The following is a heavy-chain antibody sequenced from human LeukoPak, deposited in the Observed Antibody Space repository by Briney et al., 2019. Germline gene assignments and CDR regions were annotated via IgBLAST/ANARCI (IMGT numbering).Heavy chain of an antibody. D-gene: IGHD4-17*01. Sequence: ASVKVSCKASGYTFTDYYMHWVRHAPGQGLEWMGWIHPNSGDTKSAQRFQGSVTMTRDTSISTAYMELTRLTSDDTAVYYCASYYGHYTRNWMDTWGQGTLVTVSS. J-gene: IGHJ5*02. CDR3: ASYYGHYTRNWMDT. CDR2: IHPNSGDT. CDR1: GYTFTDYY. V-gene: IGHV1-2*02.